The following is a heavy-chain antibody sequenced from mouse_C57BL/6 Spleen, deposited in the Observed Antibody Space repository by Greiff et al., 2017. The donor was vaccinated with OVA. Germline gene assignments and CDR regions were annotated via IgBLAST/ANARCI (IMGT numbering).Heavy chain of an antibody. CDR2: INPNNGGT. Sequence: VQLQQSGPELVKPGASVKISCKASGYTFTDYYMNWVKQSHGKSLEWIGDINPNNGGTSYNQKFKGKATLTVDKSSSTAYMELRSLTSEDSAVYYCARRLRPYAMDDWGQGTSVTVSS. CDR1: GYTFTDYY. CDR3: ARRLRPYAMDD. J-gene: IGHJ4*01. V-gene: IGHV1-26*01. D-gene: IGHD1-2*01.